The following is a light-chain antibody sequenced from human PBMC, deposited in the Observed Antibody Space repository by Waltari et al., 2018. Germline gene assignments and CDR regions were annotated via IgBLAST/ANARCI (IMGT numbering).Light chain of an antibody. J-gene: IGKJ1*01. CDR2: TAS. Sequence: DIQLTQSPSSLSASVGDRVTITCRASQGLANALAWYQQRPGKAPRLLLYTASILQSGVPSRFSGSGSGTDYTLTISNLQPEDFATYYCQHYYTTTTRTFGQGTKVEIK. CDR1: QGLANA. V-gene: IGKV1-NL1*01. CDR3: QHYYTTTTRT.